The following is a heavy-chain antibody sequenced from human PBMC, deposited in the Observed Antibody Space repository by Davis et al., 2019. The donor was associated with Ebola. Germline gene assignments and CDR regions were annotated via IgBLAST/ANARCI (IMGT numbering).Heavy chain of an antibody. CDR2: IWYDGSNK. D-gene: IGHD3-22*01. Sequence: GGSLRLSCAASGFNFRSYGMHWVRQAPGKGLEWVAVIWYDGSNKYYADSVKGRFTISRDNSKNTLYLQMNSLRAEDTAVYYCARDQGPYYYDSSGSFDYRGQGTLVTVSS. CDR3: ARDQGPYYYDSSGSFDY. J-gene: IGHJ4*02. CDR1: GFNFRSYG. V-gene: IGHV3-33*01.